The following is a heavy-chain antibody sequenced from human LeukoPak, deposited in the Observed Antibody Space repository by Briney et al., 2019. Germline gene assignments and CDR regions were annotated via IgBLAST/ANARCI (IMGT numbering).Heavy chain of an antibody. CDR1: GFSFDDYA. CDR2: ITYHSGTI. J-gene: IGHJ5*02. Sequence: GGSLRLSCVASGFSFDDYAMHWVRQVPGKGLEWVSGITYHSGTIGYAESVQGRFIISRDNSKNTLYLQLNSLRAEDTAVYYCAKDSMDYFGSGSPNWFDPWGQGSLVTVSS. D-gene: IGHD3-10*01. V-gene: IGHV3-9*01. CDR3: AKDSMDYFGSGSPNWFDP.